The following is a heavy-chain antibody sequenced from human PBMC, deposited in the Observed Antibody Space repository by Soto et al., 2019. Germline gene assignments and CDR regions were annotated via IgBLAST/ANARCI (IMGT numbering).Heavy chain of an antibody. CDR2: INSDGSST. J-gene: IGHJ6*02. CDR3: ASYGSGSFGMDV. D-gene: IGHD3-10*01. Sequence: HPGGSLRLSCAASGFTFSSYWMHWVRQAPGKGLVWVSRINSDGSSTSYADSVKGRFTISRDNAKNTLYLQMNSLRAEDTAVYYCASYGSGSFGMDVWGQGTTVTSP. V-gene: IGHV3-74*01. CDR1: GFTFSSYW.